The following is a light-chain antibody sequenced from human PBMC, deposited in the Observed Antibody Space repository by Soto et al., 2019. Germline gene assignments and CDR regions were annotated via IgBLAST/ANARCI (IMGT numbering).Light chain of an antibody. CDR2: EVS. Sequence: QSALTQPASESGSLGQSITISCTGTSSDVGGNKYVSWYQHHPGKAPKLITYEVSNRPSGVSNRFSGSKSGNTASLTISGLQAEDEADYYCSSYTGSSTLVVFGGGTKLTVL. J-gene: IGLJ3*02. CDR3: SSYTGSSTLVV. CDR1: SSDVGGNKY. V-gene: IGLV2-14*01.